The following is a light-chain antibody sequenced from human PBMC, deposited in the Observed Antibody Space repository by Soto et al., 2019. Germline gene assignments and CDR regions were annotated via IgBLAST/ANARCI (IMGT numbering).Light chain of an antibody. CDR2: GAS. V-gene: IGKV1-5*01. J-gene: IGKJ1*01. CDR3: QQYNSYWT. CDR1: QSISSW. Sequence: DIQMTQSPSTLSASVGDRVTITCRASQSISSWLAWYQQKPGKAPKLLIYGASSLERGVPSRFSRSGSGTEFTLTISSLQPDDFATYYCQQYNSYWTFGQGTKVEIK.